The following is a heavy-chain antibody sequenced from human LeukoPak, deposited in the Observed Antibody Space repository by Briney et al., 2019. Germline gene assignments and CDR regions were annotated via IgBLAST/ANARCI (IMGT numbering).Heavy chain of an antibody. CDR3: ARDRDYYGSGSYLGV. CDR2: ISSSSSYI. D-gene: IGHD3-10*01. CDR1: GFTFSSYS. V-gene: IGHV3-21*01. Sequence: GGSLRLSCAASGFTFSSYSMNWVRQAPGKGLEWVSSISSSSSYIYYADSVKGRFTISRDNAKNSLYLQMNSLRAEDTAVYYCARDRDYYGSGSYLGVWGKGTTVTVSS. J-gene: IGHJ6*04.